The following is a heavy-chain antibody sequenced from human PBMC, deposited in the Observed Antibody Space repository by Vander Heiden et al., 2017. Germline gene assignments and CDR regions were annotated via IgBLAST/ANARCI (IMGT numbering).Heavy chain of an antibody. CDR1: GYSFTSYW. Sequence: EVQLVQAGAEVKKPGESLKSSCKGSGYSFTSYWIGGVSQMPGTGLEWMGIIYLGDSDTRYSPSLQGHGTISADKSISTAYLQWPSLKASDTAMYYCARGGRGDYYDSSCYYYFDAFDIWGQGTMVTVSS. CDR2: IYLGDSDT. V-gene: IGHV5-51*01. J-gene: IGHJ3*02. CDR3: ARGGRGDYYDSSCYYYFDAFDI. D-gene: IGHD3-22*01.